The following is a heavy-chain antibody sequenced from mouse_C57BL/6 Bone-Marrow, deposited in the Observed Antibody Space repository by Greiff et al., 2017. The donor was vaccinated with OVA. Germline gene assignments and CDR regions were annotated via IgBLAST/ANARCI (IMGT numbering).Heavy chain of an antibody. CDR3: ARTYYYGSSYEDY. V-gene: IGHV1-54*01. Sequence: VKLMESGAELVRPGTSVKVSCKASGYAFTNYLIEWVKQRPGQGLEWIGVINPGSGGTNYNEKFKGKATLTADKSSSTAYMQLSSLTSEDSAVYFCARTYYYGSSYEDYWGQGTTLTVSS. CDR2: INPGSGGT. CDR1: GYAFTNYL. J-gene: IGHJ2*01. D-gene: IGHD1-1*01.